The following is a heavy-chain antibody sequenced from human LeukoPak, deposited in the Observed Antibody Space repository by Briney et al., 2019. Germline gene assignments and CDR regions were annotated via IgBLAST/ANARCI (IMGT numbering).Heavy chain of an antibody. CDR2: INISGST. J-gene: IGHJ6*03. V-gene: IGHV4-4*07. CDR3: AREGIAAGYYYYYMDV. D-gene: IGHD6-13*01. Sequence: SETLSLTCTVSGGSISSYYWSWIRQPAGKGLEWIGRINISGSTNYNPSLKSRVTMSVDTSKNQFSLKLSSVTAADTAVYYCAREGIAAGYYYYYMDVWGKGTTVTVSS. CDR1: GGSISSYY.